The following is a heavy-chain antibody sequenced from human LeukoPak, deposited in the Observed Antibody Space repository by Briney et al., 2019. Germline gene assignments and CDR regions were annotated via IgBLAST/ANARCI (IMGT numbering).Heavy chain of an antibody. V-gene: IGHV1-18*01. D-gene: IGHD1-20*01. CDR3: ARPSLTGTTLFRAFDI. J-gene: IGHJ3*02. CDR2: ISAYNGNT. CDR1: GGTFSSYA. Sequence: ASVKVSCKASGGTFSSYAISWVGQAPGQGLEWMGWISAYNGNTNYAQKLQGRVTMTTDTSTSTAYTELRSLRSDDTAVYYCARPSLTGTTLFRAFDIWGQGTMVTVSS.